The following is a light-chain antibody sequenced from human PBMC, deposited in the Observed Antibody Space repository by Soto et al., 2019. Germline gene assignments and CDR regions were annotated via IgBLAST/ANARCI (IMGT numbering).Light chain of an antibody. Sequence: EIVMTHSPDTVSVSPGEGAELSCRASQSVSSRDLAWYQQKPGQAPRLLIYATSSRAAGIPDRFSGSGSGTDFTLTISRLEPEDFAVYYCQQYDNSPGYTFGQGTKVDIK. CDR1: QSVSSRD. V-gene: IGKV3-20*01. CDR2: ATS. J-gene: IGKJ2*01. CDR3: QQYDNSPGYT.